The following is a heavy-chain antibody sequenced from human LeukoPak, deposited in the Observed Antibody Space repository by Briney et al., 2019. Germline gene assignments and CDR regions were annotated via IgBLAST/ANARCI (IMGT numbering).Heavy chain of an antibody. CDR3: VKAAGELLLGYSYMDV. D-gene: IGHD3-10*01. CDR1: GFTFSSYG. Sequence: PGGSLRLSCAASGFTFSSYGMSWVRQAPGKGLEWVSTVTRSGDTTYYADSVKGRFSISRDTSKNTLYLLMNSLRAEDTADYYCVKAAGELLLGYSYMDVWGKGTTVTVSS. J-gene: IGHJ6*03. V-gene: IGHV3-23*01. CDR2: VTRSGDTT.